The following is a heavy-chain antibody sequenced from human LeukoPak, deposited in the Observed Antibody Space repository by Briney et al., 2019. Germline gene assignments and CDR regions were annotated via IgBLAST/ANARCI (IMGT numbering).Heavy chain of an antibody. CDR3: ARELSSGIDY. CDR1: GFTFSNSW. Sequence: GGSLRLSCAASGFTFSNSWMSWVRQAPGKGLEWVATIKPDGSAQYYVDSVKGRFTISRDNAKNSLFLQINSLRAEDTAVYYCARELSSGIDYWGQGTLVTVSS. V-gene: IGHV3-7*01. CDR2: IKPDGSAQ. D-gene: IGHD6-19*01. J-gene: IGHJ4*02.